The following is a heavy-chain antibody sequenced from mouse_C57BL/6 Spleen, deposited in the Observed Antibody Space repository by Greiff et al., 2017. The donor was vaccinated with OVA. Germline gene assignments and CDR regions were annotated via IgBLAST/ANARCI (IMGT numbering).Heavy chain of an antibody. D-gene: IGHD1-1*01. CDR2: IYPGSGST. V-gene: IGHV1-55*01. CDR3: ANYYGSSDHYYAMDY. CDR1: GYTFTSYW. J-gene: IGHJ4*01. Sequence: VQLQQSGAELVKPGASVKMSCKASGYTFTSYWITWVKQRPGQGLEWIGDIYPGSGSTNYNEKFKSKATLTVDTSSSTAYMQLSSLTSEDSAVYYCANYYGSSDHYYAMDYWGQGTSVTVSS.